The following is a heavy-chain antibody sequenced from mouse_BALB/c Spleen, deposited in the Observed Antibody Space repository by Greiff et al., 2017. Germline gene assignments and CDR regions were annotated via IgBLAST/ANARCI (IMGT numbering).Heavy chain of an antibody. CDR1: GYSITSDYA. D-gene: IGHD2-4*01. J-gene: IGHJ3*01. V-gene: IGHV3-2*02. CDR3: ARGDYDLAY. CDR2: ISYSGST. Sequence: EVKVEESGPGLVKPSQSLSLTCTVTGYSITSDYAWNWIRQFPGNKLEWMGYISYSGSTSYNPSLKSRISITRDTSKNQFFLQLNSVTTEDTATYYCARGDYDLAYWGQGTLVTVSA.